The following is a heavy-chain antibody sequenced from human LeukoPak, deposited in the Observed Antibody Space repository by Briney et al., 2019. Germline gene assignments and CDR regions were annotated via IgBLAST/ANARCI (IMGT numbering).Heavy chain of an antibody. CDR3: ARDSSGWYESDY. D-gene: IGHD6-19*01. CDR2: MNPNSGNT. V-gene: IGHV1-8*03. CDR1: GYTFTSYD. J-gene: IGHJ4*02. Sequence: GASVKVSCKASGYTFTSYDINWGRQATGQGLEWMGWMNPNSGNTGYAQKFQGRVTITRNTSISTAYMELSSLRSEDTAVYYCARDSSGWYESDYWGQGTLVTVSS.